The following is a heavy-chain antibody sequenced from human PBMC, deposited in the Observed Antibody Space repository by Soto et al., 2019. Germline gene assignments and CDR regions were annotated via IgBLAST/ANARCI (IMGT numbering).Heavy chain of an antibody. Sequence: SVTLSFTCTVSAGSISSYYGGCFRQPPGKGLEWIGYIYYSGSTTYHPSLKSRVTISVDTSKNLFSLNLTSVTAADTAVYYCARLGGYYQAFDQWGQGSLVTVS. CDR2: IYYSGST. J-gene: IGHJ4*02. V-gene: IGHV4-59*08. D-gene: IGHD3-22*01. CDR1: AGSISSYY. CDR3: ARLGGYYQAFDQ.